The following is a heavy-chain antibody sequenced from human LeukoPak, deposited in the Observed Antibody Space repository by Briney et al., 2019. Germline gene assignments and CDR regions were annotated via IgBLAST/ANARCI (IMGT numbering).Heavy chain of an antibody. CDR3: ARDESVPRGFDP. CDR2: IIPIFGTA. D-gene: IGHD2-2*01. J-gene: IGHJ5*02. CDR1: GGTFSSCA. V-gene: IGHV1-69*13. Sequence: ASVKVSCKASGGTFSSCAISWVRQAPGQGLEWMGGIIPIFGTANYAQKFQGRVTITADESTSTAYMELSSLRSEDTAVYYCARDESVPRGFDPWGQGTLVTVSS.